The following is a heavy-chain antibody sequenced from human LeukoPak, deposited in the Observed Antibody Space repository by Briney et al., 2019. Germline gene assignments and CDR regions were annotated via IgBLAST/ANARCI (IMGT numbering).Heavy chain of an antibody. Sequence: GGSLRLSCAASGFTFSSYAIHWVRQAPGKGLEWVGVISYDGSNKYYADSVKGRFTISRDNSKNTLYLQMNSLRAEDTAVYYCAREEYDFWSGYYFDYWGQGTLVTVSS. CDR2: ISYDGSNK. V-gene: IGHV3-30*04. J-gene: IGHJ4*02. D-gene: IGHD3-3*01. CDR3: AREEYDFWSGYYFDY. CDR1: GFTFSSYA.